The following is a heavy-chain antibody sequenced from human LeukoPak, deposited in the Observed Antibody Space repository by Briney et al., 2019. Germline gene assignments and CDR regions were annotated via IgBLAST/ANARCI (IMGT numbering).Heavy chain of an antibody. CDR1: GFTFSSYS. Sequence: PGGSLRLSCAASGFTFSSYSMNWVRQAPGKGPEWVSSISSSSSYIYYADSVKGRFTISRDNAKNSLYLQMNSLRAEDTAVYYCARDLSYGMNMPEGYWGQGTLVTVSS. V-gene: IGHV3-21*01. CDR3: ARDLSYGMNMPEGY. J-gene: IGHJ4*02. D-gene: IGHD5-18*01. CDR2: ISSSSSYI.